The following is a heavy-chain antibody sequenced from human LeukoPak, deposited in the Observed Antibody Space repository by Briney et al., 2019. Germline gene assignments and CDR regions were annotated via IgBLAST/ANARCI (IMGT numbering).Heavy chain of an antibody. Sequence: GGSLRLSCAASEFTFVRYAMNWVRQAPGKGLEWVSYISSSSFKIGYAGSVKGRFTISRDNSKNSLYLQMDSLRVEDTAVYYCVRDPSYGSSWYYCMDVWGKGTTVTVSS. CDR1: EFTFVRYA. CDR2: ISSSSFKI. V-gene: IGHV3-48*04. D-gene: IGHD6-13*01. CDR3: VRDPSYGSSWYYCMDV. J-gene: IGHJ6*03.